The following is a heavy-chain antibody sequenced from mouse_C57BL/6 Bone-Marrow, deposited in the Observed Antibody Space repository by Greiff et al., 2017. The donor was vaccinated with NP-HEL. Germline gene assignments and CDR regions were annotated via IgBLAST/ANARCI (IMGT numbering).Heavy chain of an antibody. CDR1: GFNIKDDY. Sequence: VQLQQSGAELVRPGASVKLSCTASGFNIKDDYMHWVKQRPEQGLEWIGWIDPENGDTEYASKFQGNATITADTSSNTAYLQLSSLTSEDTAVYYCTTLYYYGSSYDRFAYWGQGTLVTVSA. V-gene: IGHV14-4*01. CDR3: TTLYYYGSSYDRFAY. J-gene: IGHJ3*01. CDR2: IDPENGDT. D-gene: IGHD1-1*01.